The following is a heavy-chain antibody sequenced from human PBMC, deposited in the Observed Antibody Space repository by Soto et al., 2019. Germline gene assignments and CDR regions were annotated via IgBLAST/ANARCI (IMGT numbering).Heavy chain of an antibody. CDR3: ARDLKVPLPSGYYYYYGMDV. Sequence: PSETLSLTCTVSGGSISSGGYYWSWIREHPGKGLEWIGYIYYSGSTYYNPSLKSRVTISVDTSKNQFSLKLSSVTAADTAVYYCARDLKVPLPSGYYYYYGMDVWGQGTTVTVSS. D-gene: IGHD3-10*01. J-gene: IGHJ6*02. CDR1: GGSISSGGYY. CDR2: IYYSGST. V-gene: IGHV4-31*03.